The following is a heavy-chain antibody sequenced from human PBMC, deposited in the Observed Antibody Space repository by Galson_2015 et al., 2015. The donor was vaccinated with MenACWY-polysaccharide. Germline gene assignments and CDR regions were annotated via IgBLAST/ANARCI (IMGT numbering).Heavy chain of an antibody. CDR2: ISTSSTYK. D-gene: IGHD5-18*01. Sequence: SLRLSCAASGFTFKSYSMNWVRQAPGKGLEWVSAISTSSTYKYYAASVKGRFTISRDDATNSLYLQMNSLRVEDTAVYYCARQRGYSYGYNDYWGQGTLVTVSS. V-gene: IGHV3-21*01. J-gene: IGHJ4*02. CDR1: GFTFKSYS. CDR3: ARQRGYSYGYNDY.